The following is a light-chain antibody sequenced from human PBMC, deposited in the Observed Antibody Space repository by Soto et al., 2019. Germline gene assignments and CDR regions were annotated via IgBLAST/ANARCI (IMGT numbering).Light chain of an antibody. CDR3: QHYGSSPA. Sequence: EIVLTQSPGTLSLSPGERATLSCRASQSVSSSYLAWYQQKPVQAPRLLIYGASSRATGIPDRFSGSGSGTDFTLTISRLEPEDFAVYYCQHYGSSPAFGGGTKVEIK. CDR1: QSVSSSY. V-gene: IGKV3-20*01. J-gene: IGKJ4*01. CDR2: GAS.